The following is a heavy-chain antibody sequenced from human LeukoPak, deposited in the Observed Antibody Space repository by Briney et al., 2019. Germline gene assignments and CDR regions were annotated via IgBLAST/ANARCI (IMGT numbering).Heavy chain of an antibody. CDR1: GFTVTDNY. Sequence: TGGSLRLSCAASGFTVTDNYMNWVRQSSGKGLEWVSVIYGGGDTNYADSVKGRFIISRDTSKNTVSLQMNSLRAEDTAVYYCAKVGYCSSTSCPPDYWGQGTLVTVSS. D-gene: IGHD2-2*01. CDR3: AKVGYCSSTSCPPDY. J-gene: IGHJ4*02. CDR2: IYGGGDT. V-gene: IGHV3-53*01.